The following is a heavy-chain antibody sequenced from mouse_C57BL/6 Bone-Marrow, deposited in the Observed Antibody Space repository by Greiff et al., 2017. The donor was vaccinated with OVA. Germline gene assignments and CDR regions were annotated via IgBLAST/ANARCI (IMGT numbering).Heavy chain of an antibody. CDR1: GFSFTSYG. D-gene: IGHD2-2*01. CDR2: IWRGGST. J-gene: IGHJ2*01. V-gene: IGHV2-5*01. Sequence: VQLQESGPGLVQPSQSLSITCTVSGFSFTSYGVHWVRQSPGKGLEWLGVIWRGGSTDYNAAFMSRLSITKDNSKSQVFFKMKRLQADDTAIYDCATYGYDRALFDYWGQGTTLTVSS. CDR3: ATYGYDRALFDY.